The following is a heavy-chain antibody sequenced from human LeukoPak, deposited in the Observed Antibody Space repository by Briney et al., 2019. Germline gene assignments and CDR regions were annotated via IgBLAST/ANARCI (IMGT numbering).Heavy chain of an antibody. V-gene: IGHV3-23*01. J-gene: IGHJ4*02. CDR3: ANDEGFSGDNCYSGSQLIGH. Sequence: GGSLRLSCAVSGFTFSSYAMTWVRQAPGKGLEWVSSITNSGRSTYYADSVKGRFTISRDNSKNTLFLQMNSLRVEDTAVYYCANDEGFSGDNCYSGSQLIGHWGQGTLVTVSS. CDR2: ITNSGRST. D-gene: IGHD2-15*01. CDR1: GFTFSSYA.